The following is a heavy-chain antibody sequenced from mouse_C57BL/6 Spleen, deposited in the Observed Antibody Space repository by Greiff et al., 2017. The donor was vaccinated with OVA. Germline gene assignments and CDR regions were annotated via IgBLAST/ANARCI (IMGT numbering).Heavy chain of an antibody. CDR3: ARPGGREVGYFDY. V-gene: IGHV1-19*01. Sequence: VQLQQSGPVLVKPGASVKMSCKASGYTFTDYYMNWVKQSHGKSLEWIGVLNPYNGGTSYNQKFKGKATLTVDKSSSTAYMELNSLTSEDSAVYYCARPGGREVGYFDYWGQGTTLTVSS. J-gene: IGHJ2*01. CDR2: LNPYNGGT. CDR1: GYTFTDYY. D-gene: IGHD1-1*01.